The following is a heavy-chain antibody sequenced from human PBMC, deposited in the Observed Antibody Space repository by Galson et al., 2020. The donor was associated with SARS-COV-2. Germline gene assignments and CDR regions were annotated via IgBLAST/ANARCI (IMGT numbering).Heavy chain of an antibody. D-gene: IGHD1-26*01. CDR2: FYYTVST. Sequence: SETLSLTCAVSGASISSGGFYWSWIRQHPGKGLEWIGYFYYTVSTYYNPSLESRVSISVDTSNFSLKLSSVTAADTAVYYCARIGARYYGMDVWGQGTTVTVSS. J-gene: IGHJ6*02. CDR1: GASISSGGFY. CDR3: ARIGARYYGMDV. V-gene: IGHV4-31*11.